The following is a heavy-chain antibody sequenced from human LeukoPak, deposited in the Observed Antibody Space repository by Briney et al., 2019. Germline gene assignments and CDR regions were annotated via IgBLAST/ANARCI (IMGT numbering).Heavy chain of an antibody. J-gene: IGHJ5*02. Sequence: PSETLSLTCTVSGGSISSYYWSWIRQPPGKGLEWIGYIYYSGSTNYNPSLKSRVTISVDTSKNQFSLKLSSVTAADTAVYYCARAPRSVAYWFDPWGQGTLVTVSS. CDR3: ARAPRSVAYWFDP. CDR1: GGSISSYY. V-gene: IGHV4-59*01. D-gene: IGHD3-3*01. CDR2: IYYSGST.